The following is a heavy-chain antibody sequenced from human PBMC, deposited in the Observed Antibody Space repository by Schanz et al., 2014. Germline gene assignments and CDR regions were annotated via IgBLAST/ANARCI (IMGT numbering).Heavy chain of an antibody. Sequence: EVQLLESGGGLVQPGGSLRLSCAASGFTFSSYAMSWVRQAPGRGLEWVSGISGSGGTTHYADSVEGRFTISRVNSKNTLYLQMNSLRADDTAVYFCARAHGNNWYGKGLDYWGQGTQVTVSS. J-gene: IGHJ4*02. CDR1: GFTFSSYA. V-gene: IGHV3-23*01. CDR3: ARAHGNNWYGKGLDY. D-gene: IGHD1-1*01. CDR2: ISGSGGTT.